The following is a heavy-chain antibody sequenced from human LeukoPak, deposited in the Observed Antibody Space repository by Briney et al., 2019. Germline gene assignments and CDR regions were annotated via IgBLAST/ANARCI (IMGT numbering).Heavy chain of an antibody. V-gene: IGHV3-21*01. CDR2: ISSSSSYI. Sequence: NPGGSLRLSCAASGFTFSSYTMYWVRQAPGKGLEWVSSISSSSSYIYYADSVKGRLTVSRDNAKNSLYLQMNSLRAEDTAVYYCTRDPTPRYCSGGSCYTHYGMDVWGQGTTVTVSS. CDR3: TRDPTPRYCSGGSCYTHYGMDV. D-gene: IGHD2-15*01. CDR1: GFTFSSYT. J-gene: IGHJ6*02.